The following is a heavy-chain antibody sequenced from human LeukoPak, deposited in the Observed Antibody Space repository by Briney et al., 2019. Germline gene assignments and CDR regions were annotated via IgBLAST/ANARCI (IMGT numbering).Heavy chain of an antibody. CDR1: GFTFSSYW. CDR2: IKQDGSEK. V-gene: IGHV3-7*03. J-gene: IGHJ4*02. D-gene: IGHD1-26*01. Sequence: GGSLRLSCAASGFTFSSYWMSWVRQAPGKGLEWVANIKQDGSEKYYVDSVKGRFTISRDNSKNSLYLQMNSLRAEDTAVYYCAKRTGGSYFDYWGQGTLVTVSS. CDR3: AKRTGGSYFDY.